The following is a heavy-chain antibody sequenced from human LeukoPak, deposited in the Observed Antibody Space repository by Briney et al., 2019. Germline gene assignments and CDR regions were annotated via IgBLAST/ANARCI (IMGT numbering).Heavy chain of an antibody. D-gene: IGHD3-10*01. Sequence: SQTLSLTCTVSGGSISSGDYYWSWIRQPPGKGQEWIGYIYYSGSTYYNPSLKGRVTISVDTSKNQFSLKLSSVTAADTAVYYCARPIYGSGSYFWDYWGQGTLVTVSS. CDR2: IYYSGST. V-gene: IGHV4-30-4*01. CDR3: ARPIYGSGSYFWDY. J-gene: IGHJ4*02. CDR1: GGSISSGDYY.